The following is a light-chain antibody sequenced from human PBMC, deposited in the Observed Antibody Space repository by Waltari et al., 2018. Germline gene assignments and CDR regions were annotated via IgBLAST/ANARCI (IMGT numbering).Light chain of an antibody. CDR2: AAS. CDR3: QQYGSSPLT. V-gene: IGKV3-20*01. Sequence: DIVLTQSPGTLSLSPGERVTLSCRSSQSFCSNYLAWYQQKPGQAPRLLMYAASSRATGIADRFSGSGSGTDFTLTISRLEPEDFAMYWCQQYGSSPLTFGQGTTVEIK. J-gene: IGKJ1*01. CDR1: QSFCSNY.